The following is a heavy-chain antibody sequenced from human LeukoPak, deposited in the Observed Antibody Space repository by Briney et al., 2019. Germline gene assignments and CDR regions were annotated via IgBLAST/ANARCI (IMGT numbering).Heavy chain of an antibody. CDR2: INEDGSEK. CDR3: ARELGSYEGGYYGMDV. J-gene: IGHJ6*02. V-gene: IGHV3-7*01. D-gene: IGHD1-26*01. Sequence: PGGSLRLSCAASGFTFSTRWMSWVRQAPGKGLEWVANINEDGSEKNYVEPLKGRFTISRDNAKNSLYLQMNSLRAEDTALYYCARELGSYEGGYYGMDVWGQGTTVTVSS. CDR1: GFTFSTRW.